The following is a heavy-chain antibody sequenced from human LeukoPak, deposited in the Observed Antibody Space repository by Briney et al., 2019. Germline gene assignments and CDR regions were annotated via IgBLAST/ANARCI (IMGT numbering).Heavy chain of an antibody. D-gene: IGHD3-10*01. Sequence: GGSLRLSCAASGFTFSSYSMNWVRQAPGKGLEWVSSISSSSSYIYYADSVKGRFTISRDNAKNSLYLQMNSLRAEDTAVYYCARPRDEGFGELPRSFAFDIWGQGTMVTVSS. J-gene: IGHJ3*02. CDR2: ISSSSSYI. CDR3: ARPRDEGFGELPRSFAFDI. V-gene: IGHV3-21*01. CDR1: GFTFSSYS.